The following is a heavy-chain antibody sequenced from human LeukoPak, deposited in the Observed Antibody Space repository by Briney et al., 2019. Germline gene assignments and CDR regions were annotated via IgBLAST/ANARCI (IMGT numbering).Heavy chain of an antibody. CDR3: ARGHGDGYNSLGGY. CDR2: INPTSGAT. J-gene: IGHJ4*02. CDR1: GYTFTVYY. Sequence: ASVKVSCKPSGYTFTVYYIHWVRQAPRQGLDWMGWINPTSGATNYAQKFQGRVTMTRDTSISTAYMELNSLRSDDTAVYYCARGHGDGYNSLGGYWGQGTLVTVSS. V-gene: IGHV1-2*02. D-gene: IGHD5-24*01.